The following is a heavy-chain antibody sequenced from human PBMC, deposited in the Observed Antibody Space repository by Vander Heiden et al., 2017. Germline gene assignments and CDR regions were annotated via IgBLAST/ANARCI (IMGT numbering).Heavy chain of an antibody. Sequence: EVQLVESGGGVVRPGGSLRLSCAAAGFTFDDYGMSWARQAPGKGLEWGSGINWNGGSTGEADAVKGRLTISRDKANNSLYMQLNRMRADETALYRSASGDRYGSFDYWFQGPMVTVSS. CDR1: GFTFDDYG. D-gene: IGHD5-18*01. CDR3: ASGDRYGSFDY. CDR2: INWNGGST. V-gene: IGHV3-20*01. J-gene: IGHJ4*02.